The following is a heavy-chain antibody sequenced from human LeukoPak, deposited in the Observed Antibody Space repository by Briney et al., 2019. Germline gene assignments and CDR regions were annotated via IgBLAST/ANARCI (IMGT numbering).Heavy chain of an antibody. V-gene: IGHV5-51*01. CDR1: GYSFTNFW. Sequence: GESLKISCKGSGYSFTNFWIGWVRQMPGKGLEWMGIIYPGDSDTTYSPSFQGLVTISVDKSINTAYLQWSSLKASDTAMYYCARLLRNIAAAVYFFDYWGQGTLVTVSS. D-gene: IGHD6-13*01. CDR3: ARLLRNIAAAVYFFDY. J-gene: IGHJ4*02. CDR2: IYPGDSDT.